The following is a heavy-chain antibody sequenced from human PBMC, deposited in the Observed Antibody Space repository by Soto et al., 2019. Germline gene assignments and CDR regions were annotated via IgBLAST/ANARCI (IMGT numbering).Heavy chain of an antibody. V-gene: IGHV3-9*01. CDR3: AKGGAYYYGSGSQSTIDY. CDR1: GFTFDDYA. CDR2: ISWNSGSI. D-gene: IGHD3-10*01. J-gene: IGHJ4*02. Sequence: EVQLVQSGGGLVQPGRSLRLSCAASGFTFDDYAMHWVRQAPGKGLEWVTGISWNSGSIGYADSVKGRFTISRDNAKNSLYLQMNSLRAEDTALYYCAKGGAYYYGSGSQSTIDYWCQGTLVTVSS.